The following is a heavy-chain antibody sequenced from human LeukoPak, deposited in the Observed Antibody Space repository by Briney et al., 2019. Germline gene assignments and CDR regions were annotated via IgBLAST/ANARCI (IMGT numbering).Heavy chain of an antibody. D-gene: IGHD1-26*01. CDR3: ARDLGGYELDAFDI. V-gene: IGHV4-30-4*08. CDR2: IYYSGST. CDR1: GGSISSYY. J-gene: IGHJ3*02. Sequence: TLSLTCTVSGGSISSYYWSWIRQPPGKGLEWIGYIYYSGSTCYNPSLKSRVTISVDTSKNQFSLKLSSVTAADTAVYYCARDLGGYELDAFDIWGQGTMVTVSS.